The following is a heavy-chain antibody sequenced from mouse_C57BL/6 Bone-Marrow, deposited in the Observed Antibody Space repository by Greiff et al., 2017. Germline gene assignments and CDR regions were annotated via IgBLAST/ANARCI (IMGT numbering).Heavy chain of an antibody. Sequence: EVQLVESGPVLVKPGPSVKISCKASGFTFTDYYMHWMKQSHGKSLEWIGLVYPYNGGTSYNQKFKGKATLTVDTSSSTAYMELNSLTSEDSAVYYCAREEGYYGSSYWYFDVWGTGTTVTVSS. J-gene: IGHJ1*03. D-gene: IGHD1-1*01. CDR3: AREEGYYGSSYWYFDV. CDR1: GFTFTDYY. CDR2: VYPYNGGT. V-gene: IGHV1-36*01.